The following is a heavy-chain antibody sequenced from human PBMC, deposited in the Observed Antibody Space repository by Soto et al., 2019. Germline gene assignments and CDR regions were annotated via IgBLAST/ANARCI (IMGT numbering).Heavy chain of an antibody. V-gene: IGHV4-31*03. CDR3: ASEYYYDSSRVR. CDR1: GGSISSGGYY. CDR2: IYYSGST. D-gene: IGHD3-22*01. J-gene: IGHJ4*02. Sequence: ILSLTCTVSGGSISSGGYYWSWIRQHPGKGLEWIGYIYYSGSTYYNPSLKSRVTISVDTSKNQFSLKLSSVTAADTAVYYCASEYYYDSSRVRWGQGTLVTVSS.